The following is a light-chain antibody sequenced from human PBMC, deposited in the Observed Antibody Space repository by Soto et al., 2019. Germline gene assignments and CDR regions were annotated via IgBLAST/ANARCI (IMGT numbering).Light chain of an antibody. CDR2: GAS. Sequence: EIVLTQSPATLSLSPGERATLSCRASQSVGTKLAWYQQTPGQAPRLLIYGASTRATGIPARFSGSGSGTEFTLTISSLQSEDFAVYYCQQYGSSPITFGQGTRLEIK. J-gene: IGKJ5*01. CDR3: QQYGSSPIT. V-gene: IGKV3-15*01. CDR1: QSVGTK.